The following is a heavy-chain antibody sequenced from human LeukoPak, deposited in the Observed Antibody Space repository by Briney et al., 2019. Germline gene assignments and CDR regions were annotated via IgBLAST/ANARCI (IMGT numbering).Heavy chain of an antibody. V-gene: IGHV4-34*01. D-gene: IGHD1-26*01. J-gene: IGHJ4*02. CDR1: GGSFSGYY. Sequence: NPSETLSLTCAVYGGSFSGYYWSWIRQPPGKGLEWIGEINHSGSTNYNPSLKSRVTISVDTSKNQFSLKLGSVTAADTAVYYCARGKGELRDRFDYWGQGTLVTVSS. CDR3: ARGKGELRDRFDY. CDR2: INHSGST.